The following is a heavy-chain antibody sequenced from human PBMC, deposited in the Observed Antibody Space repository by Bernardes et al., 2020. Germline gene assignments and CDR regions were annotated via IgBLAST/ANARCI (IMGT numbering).Heavy chain of an antibody. V-gene: IGHV3-66*01. CDR1: GFTVSSNY. CDR2: IYSGGST. J-gene: IGHJ4*02. D-gene: IGHD3-3*01. CDR3: ARGTNYDFWSGYLGPLDY. Sequence: GGSLRLSCAASGFTVSSNYMSWVRQAPGKGLEWVSVIYSGGSTYYADSVKGRFTISRDNSKNTLYLQMNSLRAEDTAVYYCARGTNYDFWSGYLGPLDYWGQGTLVTVSS.